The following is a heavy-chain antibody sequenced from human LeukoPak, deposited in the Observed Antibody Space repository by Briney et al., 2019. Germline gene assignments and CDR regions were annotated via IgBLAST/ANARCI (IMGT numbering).Heavy chain of an antibody. Sequence: GESLKISCKGSGYSFTSYWIGWVRQMPGKGLEWMGIIYPGDSDTRYSPSSQGQVTISADKSISTAYLQWSSLKASDTAMYYCARRRNYYGSGSSRRSYYMDVWGKGTTVTVSS. V-gene: IGHV5-51*01. J-gene: IGHJ6*03. CDR1: GYSFTSYW. D-gene: IGHD3-10*01. CDR3: ARRRNYYGSGSSRRSYYMDV. CDR2: IYPGDSDT.